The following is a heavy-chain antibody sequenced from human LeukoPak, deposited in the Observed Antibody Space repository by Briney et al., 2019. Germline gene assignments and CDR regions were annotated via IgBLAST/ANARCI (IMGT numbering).Heavy chain of an antibody. CDR2: ISSSSSTI. CDR1: GFTFSSYS. Sequence: GGSLRLSCAASGFTFSSYSMNWVRQAPGKGLDWVSYISSSSSTIYYADSVKGRFTISRDNAKNSLYLQMNSLRAEDTAVYYCARNRGYSYGYRVYWGQGTLVTVSS. J-gene: IGHJ4*02. D-gene: IGHD5-18*01. CDR3: ARNRGYSYGYRVY. V-gene: IGHV3-48*01.